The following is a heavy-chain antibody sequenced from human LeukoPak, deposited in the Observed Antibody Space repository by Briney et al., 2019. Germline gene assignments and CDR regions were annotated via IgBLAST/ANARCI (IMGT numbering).Heavy chain of an antibody. V-gene: IGHV3-53*01. Sequence: GGSLRLSCAASGFSVSSNCMSWVRQAPGKGLEWVSVIYSDGGTHYADSVKGRFTISRDNSKNTLYLQMNTLRAEDTAMYYCARADYVWGSYRLSQSFDAFDTWGQGTMVTVSS. J-gene: IGHJ3*02. CDR3: ARADYVWGSYRLSQSFDAFDT. D-gene: IGHD3-16*02. CDR2: IYSDGGT. CDR1: GFSVSSNC.